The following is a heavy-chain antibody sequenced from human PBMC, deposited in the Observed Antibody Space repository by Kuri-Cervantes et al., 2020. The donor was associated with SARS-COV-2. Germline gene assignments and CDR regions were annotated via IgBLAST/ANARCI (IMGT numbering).Heavy chain of an antibody. CDR2: IDPIDSYT. Sequence: GESLKISGKGSGYSFTSYWISWVHQMPGKGLGWMGRIDPIDSYTNYSPSFQGHVTISADKSISTAYLQWSSLKASDTAMYYCARHDATTVTTFQGPTKRWPQNWFDPWGQGTLVTVSS. D-gene: IGHD4-17*01. CDR1: GYSFTSYW. J-gene: IGHJ5*02. V-gene: IGHV5-10-1*01. CDR3: ARHDATTVTTFQGPTKRWPQNWFDP.